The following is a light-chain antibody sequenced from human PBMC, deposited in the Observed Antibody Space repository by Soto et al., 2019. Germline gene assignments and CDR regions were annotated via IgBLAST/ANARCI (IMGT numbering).Light chain of an antibody. CDR3: SSYTTSSTQV. V-gene: IGLV2-14*01. CDR1: SSDIGGYKH. J-gene: IGLJ1*01. Sequence: QSVLTQPASVSGSPGQSITISCTGTSSDIGGYKHVSWYQQHPGKAPKLMIYEVSNRPSGVSNRFSGSKSGNTASLTISGLQAEDEAAYYCSSYTTSSTQVFGTGTKLTVL. CDR2: EVS.